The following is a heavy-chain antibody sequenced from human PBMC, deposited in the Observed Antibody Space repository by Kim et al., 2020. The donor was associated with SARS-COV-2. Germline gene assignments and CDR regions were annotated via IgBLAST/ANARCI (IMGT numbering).Heavy chain of an antibody. V-gene: IGHV5-51*01. CDR3: ARIGDY. J-gene: IGHJ4*02. Sequence: PGDADTRYSPSFQDQVTISADKSISTAYLQWSSLKASDTAMYYCARIGDYWGQGTLVTVSS. CDR2: PGDADT. D-gene: IGHD2-15*01.